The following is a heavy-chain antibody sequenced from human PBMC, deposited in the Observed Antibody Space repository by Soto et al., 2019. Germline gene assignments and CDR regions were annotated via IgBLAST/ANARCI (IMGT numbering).Heavy chain of an antibody. CDR2: ISGSGGST. V-gene: IGHV3-23*01. J-gene: IGHJ1*01. D-gene: IGHD6-13*01. Sequence: EVQLLESGGGLVQPGGSLRLSCAASGFTFSSYAMSWVRQAPGKGLEWVSAISGSGGSTYYADSVKGRFTISRDNSKNTLYLQMNSLRAEDTAVYYCAKDPGYSSSWCRSEYFQHWGQGTLVTVSS. CDR1: GFTFSSYA. CDR3: AKDPGYSSSWCRSEYFQH.